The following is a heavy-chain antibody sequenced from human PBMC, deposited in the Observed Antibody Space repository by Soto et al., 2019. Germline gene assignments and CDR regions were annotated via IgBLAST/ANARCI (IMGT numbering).Heavy chain of an antibody. Sequence: ASVKVSCKISGDSLTDLSIHWVRQAPGKGLEWMGGFDYEDDEAIYAEKFQGRVTMTEDTSTGTAYMELSSLRYEDSAVYYCAAGGYRNWFDPWGQGTLVTVPQ. CDR2: FDYEDDEA. D-gene: IGHD3-16*02. CDR1: GDSLTDLS. J-gene: IGHJ5*02. V-gene: IGHV1-24*01. CDR3: AAGGYRNWFDP.